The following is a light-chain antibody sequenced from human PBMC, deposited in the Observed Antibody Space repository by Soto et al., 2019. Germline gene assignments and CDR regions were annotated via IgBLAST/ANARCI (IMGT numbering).Light chain of an antibody. J-gene: IGKJ2*01. CDR3: QQYETSVMYT. Sequence: EIVLTQSPGTLSLSPGERATLSCRASQSVRSSFFAWYQQKPGQAPRLLIYDVSVRATGIPDRFSGSGSGTDFTLTINRLEPEDLAVYYCQQYETSVMYTFGQGTKLEIK. CDR2: DVS. CDR1: QSVRSSF. V-gene: IGKV3-20*01.